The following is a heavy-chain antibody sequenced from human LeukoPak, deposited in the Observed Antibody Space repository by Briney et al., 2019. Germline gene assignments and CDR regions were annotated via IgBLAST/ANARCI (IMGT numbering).Heavy chain of an antibody. Sequence: ASVKVSCKASGYTFTSYYMHWVRQAPGQGLEWMGRINPNSGGTNYAQKFQGRVTMTRDTSISTAYMELSRLRSDDTAVYYCARPPYDSSGFDAFDIWGQGTMVTVSS. CDR1: GYTFTSYY. V-gene: IGHV1-2*06. J-gene: IGHJ3*02. CDR3: ARPPYDSSGFDAFDI. D-gene: IGHD3-22*01. CDR2: INPNSGGT.